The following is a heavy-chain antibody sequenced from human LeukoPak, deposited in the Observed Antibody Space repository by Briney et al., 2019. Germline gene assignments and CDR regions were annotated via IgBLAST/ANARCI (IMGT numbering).Heavy chain of an antibody. CDR3: AREDDFWSGYSGWFDP. D-gene: IGHD3-3*01. J-gene: IGHJ5*02. CDR1: GYTFTGYY. CDR2: INPNSGGT. V-gene: IGHV1-2*02. Sequence: ASVKVSCKASGYTFTGYYMHWVRQAPGQGLEWMGWINPNSGGTNYAQKFQGRVTMTRGTSISTAYMELSRLRSDDTAVYYFAREDDFWSGYSGWFDPWGQGTLVTVS.